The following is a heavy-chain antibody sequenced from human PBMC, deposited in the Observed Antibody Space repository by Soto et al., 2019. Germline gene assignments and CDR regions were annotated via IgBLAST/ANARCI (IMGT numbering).Heavy chain of an antibody. CDR2: IGAAGDT. CDR3: AAGGVTSVAQFDY. J-gene: IGHJ4*02. CDR1: GFTFSNYA. Sequence: EVQLVESGGGLVQPGGSLRLSCAASGFTFSNYAMHWVRQPTGKGLEWVSGIGAAGDTYYPGSVKGRFTISRENAKNSLYLQMNSLRAVDTAVYYCAAGGVTSVAQFDYWGQGTLVTVSS. D-gene: IGHD3-16*01. V-gene: IGHV3-13*01.